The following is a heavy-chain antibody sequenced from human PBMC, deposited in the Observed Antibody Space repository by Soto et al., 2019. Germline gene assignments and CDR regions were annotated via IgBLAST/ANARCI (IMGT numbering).Heavy chain of an antibody. CDR1: GFTFSSYS. V-gene: IGHV3-21*01. CDR2: ISSSSSYI. CDR3: ARDRDYDILTGYHLYFDY. D-gene: IGHD3-9*01. Sequence: AASGFTFSSYSMNWVRQAPGKGLEWVSSISSSSSYIYYADSVKGRFTISRDNAKNSLYLQMNSLRAEDTAVYYCARDRDYDILTGYHLYFDYWGQGTLVTVSS. J-gene: IGHJ4*02.